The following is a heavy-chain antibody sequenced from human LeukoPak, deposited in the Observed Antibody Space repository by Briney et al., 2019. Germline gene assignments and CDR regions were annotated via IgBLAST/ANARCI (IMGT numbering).Heavy chain of an antibody. D-gene: IGHD2-21*01. Sequence: SETLSLTCTVSGGSISSYYWSWIRQPAGKGLEWIGRIYTSGSTNYNPSLKSRVTISVDTSKNQFSLKLSSVTAADTAVYYCARGVIASKSKVFDYWGQGTLVTVSS. CDR3: ARGVIASKSKVFDY. J-gene: IGHJ4*02. CDR1: GGSISSYY. V-gene: IGHV4-4*07. CDR2: IYTSGST.